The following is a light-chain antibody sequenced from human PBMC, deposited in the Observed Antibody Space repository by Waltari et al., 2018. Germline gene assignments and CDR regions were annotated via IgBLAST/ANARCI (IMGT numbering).Light chain of an antibody. CDR2: VNSDGSH. V-gene: IGLV4-69*01. J-gene: IGLJ3*02. Sequence: QLVLTQSPSASASLGASVNLTCTLSSGPSTNVIAWLQKRPEKGPRFVMKVNSDGSHSKGDEIPDRFSGSSSGTERYLTISSLQSEDEADYYCQTGGHGTWVFGGGTKLTVL. CDR3: QTGGHGTWV. CDR1: SGPSTNV.